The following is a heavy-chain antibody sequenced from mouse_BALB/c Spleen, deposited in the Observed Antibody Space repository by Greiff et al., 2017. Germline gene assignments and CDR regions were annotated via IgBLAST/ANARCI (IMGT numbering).Heavy chain of an antibody. J-gene: IGHJ3*01. V-gene: IGHV1-87*01. CDR1: GYTFTSYW. CDR3: ARTSLYYGSSAWFAY. D-gene: IGHD1-1*01. Sequence: VQLQQSGAELARPGASVKLSCKASGYTFTSYWMQWVKQRPGQGLEWIGAIYPGDGDTRYTQKFKGKATLTADKSSSTAYMQLSSLASEDSAVYYCARTSLYYGSSAWFAYWGQGTLVTVSA. CDR2: IYPGDGDT.